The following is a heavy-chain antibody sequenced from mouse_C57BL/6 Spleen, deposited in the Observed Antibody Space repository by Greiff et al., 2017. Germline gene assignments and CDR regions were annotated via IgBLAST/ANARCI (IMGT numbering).Heavy chain of an antibody. D-gene: IGHD1-1*01. V-gene: IGHV1-7*01. J-gene: IGHJ1*03. CDR2: INPSSGYT. CDR3: ARGNYYGSSYGYFDV. Sequence: QVQLQQSVAELVRPGASVKLSCTASGYTFTSYWMHWVKQRPGQGLEWIGYINPSSGYTKYNQKFKDKATLTADKSSSTAYMQLSSLTYEDSAVYYCARGNYYGSSYGYFDVWGTGTTVTVSS. CDR1: GYTFTSYW.